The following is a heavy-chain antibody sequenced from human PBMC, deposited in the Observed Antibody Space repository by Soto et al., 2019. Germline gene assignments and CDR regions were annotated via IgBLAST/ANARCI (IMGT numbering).Heavy chain of an antibody. CDR1: GGSISSGGYS. CDR2: IYHSGST. Sequence: SETLSLTCAVSGGSISSGGYSWSWIRQPPGKGLEWIGYIYHSGSTYYNPSLKSRVTISVDRSKNQFSLKLSSVTAADTAVYYCASSDGDRYCSGGSCYSPRTLDYWGQGTLVTVSS. V-gene: IGHV4-30-2*01. J-gene: IGHJ4*02. CDR3: ASSDGDRYCSGGSCYSPRTLDY. D-gene: IGHD2-15*01.